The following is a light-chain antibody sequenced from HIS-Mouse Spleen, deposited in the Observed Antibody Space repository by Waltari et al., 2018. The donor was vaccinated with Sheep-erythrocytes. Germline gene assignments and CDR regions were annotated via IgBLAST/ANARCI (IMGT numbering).Light chain of an antibody. J-gene: IGLJ3*02. CDR1: SSDVGSSNI. CDR2: EGS. Sequence: QSALTQPASVSGSPGQSLTISCTGTSSDVGSSNIVSWYQQHPGKAPKLMIYEGSKRPSGVSNRFSGSKSGNTASLTISGLQAEDEADYYCCSYAGSSTWVFGGGTKLTVL. CDR3: CSYAGSSTWV. V-gene: IGLV2-23*01.